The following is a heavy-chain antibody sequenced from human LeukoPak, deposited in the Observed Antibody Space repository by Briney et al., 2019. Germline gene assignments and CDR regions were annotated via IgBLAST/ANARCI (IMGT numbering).Heavy chain of an antibody. J-gene: IGHJ4*01. CDR3: ARGPGSSGGAYVGDY. V-gene: IGHV3-74*01. CDR1: GFTFSNHW. D-gene: IGHD3-22*01. CDR2: IDRGGSST. Sequence: GGSLRLSCVASGFTFSNHWMHWVRQVPGKGLVWVSRIDRGGSSTSYADSVKGRFSISRDNGENTLYLQMNSLRVEDTAVYYCARGPGSSGGAYVGDYWGHGTLVTVSS.